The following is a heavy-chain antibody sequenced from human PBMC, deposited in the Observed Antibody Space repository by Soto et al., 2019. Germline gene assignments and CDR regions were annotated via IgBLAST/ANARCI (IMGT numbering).Heavy chain of an antibody. CDR3: ASDSPPLDY. J-gene: IGHJ4*02. Sequence: QVELVQSGAEVKKPGASVKVSCKASGYSFTRYAVSWVRQAPGQGLEWMGWISAYNGNTKYAQKLQGRVTMTTDTSTNTAYMDLRSLRSDDTAVYYCASDSPPLDYWGQGTLVTVSS. CDR1: GYSFTRYA. CDR2: ISAYNGNT. V-gene: IGHV1-18*01.